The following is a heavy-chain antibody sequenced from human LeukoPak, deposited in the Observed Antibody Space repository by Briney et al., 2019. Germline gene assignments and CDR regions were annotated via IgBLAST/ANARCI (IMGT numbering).Heavy chain of an antibody. CDR2: IIPILGTA. CDR1: GGTFSSYA. Sequence: ASVKVSCKASGGTFSSYAISWVRQAPGQGLEWMGGIIPILGTANYAQKFQGRVTITADESTSTAYMELSSLRSEDTAVYYCARENKDSGPRGDGMDVWGQGTTVTVSS. D-gene: IGHD5-12*01. V-gene: IGHV1-69*13. J-gene: IGHJ6*02. CDR3: ARENKDSGPRGDGMDV.